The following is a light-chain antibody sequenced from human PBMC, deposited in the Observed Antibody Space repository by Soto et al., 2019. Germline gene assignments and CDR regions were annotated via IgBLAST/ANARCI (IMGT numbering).Light chain of an antibody. J-gene: IGKJ5*01. Sequence: EIVLTQSPGTLSLSAGERATLSCRASQSVRSSYFAWYQQKPGQAPRLLIFGASTRATGIPARFSGSGSGTECILTISSVESEDFAIYYCQQHNDWPTFGQGTRLEI. CDR3: QQHNDWPT. V-gene: IGKV3-15*01. CDR1: QSVRSSY. CDR2: GAS.